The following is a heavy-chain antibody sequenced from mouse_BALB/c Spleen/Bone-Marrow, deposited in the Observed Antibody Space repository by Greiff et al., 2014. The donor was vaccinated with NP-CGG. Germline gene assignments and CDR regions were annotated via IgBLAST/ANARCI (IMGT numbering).Heavy chain of an antibody. D-gene: IGHD2-3*01. CDR3: TRYGYDPLYAMDY. V-gene: IGHV1S81*02. J-gene: IGHJ4*01. CDR1: GYTFTSYY. Sequence: ESGAELVKPGASVKLSCKASGYTFTSYYMYWVKQRPGQGLEWIGGINPSNGGTNFNEKFESKATLTVDKSSSTAYMQLSSLTSEDSAVYYCTRYGYDPLYAMDYWGQGTSVTVSS. CDR2: INPSNGGT.